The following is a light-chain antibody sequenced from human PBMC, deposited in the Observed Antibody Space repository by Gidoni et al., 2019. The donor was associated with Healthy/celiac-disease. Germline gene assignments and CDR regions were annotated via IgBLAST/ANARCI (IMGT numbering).Light chain of an antibody. J-gene: IGKJ4*01. CDR1: QSVSSSY. Sequence: EIVLTKSPGTLSLSPGERATLSGRASQSVSSSYLAWYQQKPGQATRLLIYGASSRATGIPDRFSGSGSGTDFTLTISRLEPEDFAVYYCQQYGSSPSLTFGGGTKVEIK. V-gene: IGKV3-20*01. CDR2: GAS. CDR3: QQYGSSPSLT.